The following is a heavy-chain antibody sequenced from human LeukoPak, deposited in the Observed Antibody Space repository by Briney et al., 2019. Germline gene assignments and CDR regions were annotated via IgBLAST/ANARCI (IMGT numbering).Heavy chain of an antibody. CDR3: ARHPLGSQDWYFDL. V-gene: IGHV4-59*08. Sequence: SETLSLTCTVSGGSISSYYWSWIRQPPGKGLDWIGYIYYSGSTNYNPSLKSRVTISVDTSKNQFSLKLSSVTAADTAVYYCARHPLGSQDWYFDLWGRGTLVTVSS. CDR1: GGSISSYY. D-gene: IGHD1-26*01. J-gene: IGHJ2*01. CDR2: IYYSGST.